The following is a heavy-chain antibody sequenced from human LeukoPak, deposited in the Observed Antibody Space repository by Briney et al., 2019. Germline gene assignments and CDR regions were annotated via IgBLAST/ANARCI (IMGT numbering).Heavy chain of an antibody. CDR3: ARGPRDYDSSGVLDS. CDR2: IYYSGST. CDR1: GGSISSYY. V-gene: IGHV4-59*12. D-gene: IGHD3-22*01. Sequence: SETLSLTCTVSGGSISSYYWSWIRQPPGKGLEWIGYIYYSGSTNYNPSLKSRVTISVDTSKNQFSLKLSSVTAADTAVYYCARGPRDYDSSGVLDSWGQGTLVTVSS. J-gene: IGHJ4*02.